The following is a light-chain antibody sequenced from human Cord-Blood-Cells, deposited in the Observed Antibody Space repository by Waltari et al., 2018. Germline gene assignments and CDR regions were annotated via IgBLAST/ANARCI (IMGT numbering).Light chain of an antibody. CDR2: AAS. V-gene: IGKV1-39*01. J-gene: IGKJ3*01. CDR1: QSISSY. Sequence: DIQMTQSPSSLSASVGDRVTITCRASQSISSYLNWYQQKPGKAPKLLIYAASSLQSGVPSMFSGSGSGTDFTLTISCLQPEDFATNYCQQSYSTFTFVPGTKVDIK. CDR3: QQSYSTFT.